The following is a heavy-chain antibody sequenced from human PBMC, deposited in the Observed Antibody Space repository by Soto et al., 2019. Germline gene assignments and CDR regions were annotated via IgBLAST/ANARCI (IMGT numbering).Heavy chain of an antibody. CDR2: MNPNSGNT. V-gene: IGHV1-8*01. Sequence: QVQLVQSGAEVKKPGASVKVSCKASGYTFTSYDINWVRQATGQGLEYLGWMNPNSGNTGYVQKFQGRGTMTRNTSISPASMERSSRRSEDTAAYYWARGVKCGDYPGWFDPWGKGTLVTVSS. CDR1: GYTFTSYD. D-gene: IGHD4-17*01. J-gene: IGHJ5*02. CDR3: ARGVKCGDYPGWFDP.